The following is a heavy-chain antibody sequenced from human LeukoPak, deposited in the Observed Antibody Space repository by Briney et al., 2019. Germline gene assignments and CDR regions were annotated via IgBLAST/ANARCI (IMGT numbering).Heavy chain of an antibody. V-gene: IGHV5-51*04. J-gene: IGHJ4*02. CDR1: GYRFTNYW. Sequence: GESLKISCKGSGYRFTNYWIGWVRQMPGKGLEWMGIIYPSDSDTRYSPSFQGQVTISADEPISTAYLQWSSLKASDTAMYYCAATAVTTPYYFDYWGQGTLVTVSS. CDR3: AATAVTTPYYFDY. D-gene: IGHD4-17*01. CDR2: IYPSDSDT.